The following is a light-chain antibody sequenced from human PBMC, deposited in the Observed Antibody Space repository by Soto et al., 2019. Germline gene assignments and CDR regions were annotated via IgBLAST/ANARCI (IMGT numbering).Light chain of an antibody. CDR2: LGS. CDR1: QSLLHNNGYNY. V-gene: IGKV2-28*01. CDR3: MQALHTRT. J-gene: IGKJ1*01. Sequence: DIVMTQSPLSLPVTPGEPASISCRSSQSLLHNNGYNYLDWYLQKPGQPPQLLIYLGSHRASGVPDRFSGSGSGTDFTLKISRVEAEDVGVYYCMQALHTRTFGQGTKVDIK.